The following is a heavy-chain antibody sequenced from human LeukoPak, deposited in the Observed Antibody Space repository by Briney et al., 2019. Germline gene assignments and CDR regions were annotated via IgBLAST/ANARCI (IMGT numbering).Heavy chain of an antibody. CDR2: ISSYNINT. Sequence: ASVKVSCKASGYTFTSYGISWVRQAPGQDLEWMGWISSYNINTNYAQKLQGRVTMTTDTSTSTAYMELRSLRSDDTAVYYCARDRGAGSYYPPSYWGQGTLVTVSS. V-gene: IGHV1-18*01. CDR3: ARDRGAGSYYPPSY. D-gene: IGHD3-10*01. J-gene: IGHJ4*02. CDR1: GYTFTSYG.